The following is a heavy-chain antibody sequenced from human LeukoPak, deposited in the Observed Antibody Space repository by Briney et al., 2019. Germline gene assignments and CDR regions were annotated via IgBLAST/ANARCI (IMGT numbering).Heavy chain of an antibody. Sequence: GGSLRLSCAASGFTFSSYWMSWVLQAPGKGLSWVANIKQDGSEKYYVDSVKGRFTISRDNAKNSLYLQMNSLRAEDTAVYYCARTEYSSGWSDFDYWGQGTLVTVSS. V-gene: IGHV3-7*01. CDR3: ARTEYSSGWSDFDY. CDR2: IKQDGSEK. J-gene: IGHJ4*02. D-gene: IGHD6-19*01. CDR1: GFTFSSYW.